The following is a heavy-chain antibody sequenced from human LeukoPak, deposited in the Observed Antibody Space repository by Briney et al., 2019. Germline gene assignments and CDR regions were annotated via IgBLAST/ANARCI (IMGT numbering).Heavy chain of an antibody. J-gene: IGHJ6*02. V-gene: IGHV3-13*04. CDR3: ARDSVRGGRYGMDV. D-gene: IGHD3-10*01. CDR2: IETAGDT. CDR1: GFTFSSYD. Sequence: GGSLRLSCAASGFTFSSYDMHWVRQATGKGLEWVSVIETAGDTYYPGSVKGRFTISRENAQNSLYLQMNSLRAGDTAVYYCARDSVRGGRYGMDVWGQGTTVTVSS.